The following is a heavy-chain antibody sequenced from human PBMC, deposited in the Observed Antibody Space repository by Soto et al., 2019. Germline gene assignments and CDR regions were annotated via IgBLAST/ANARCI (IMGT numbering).Heavy chain of an antibody. CDR1: GFTFGDSY. CDR2: ISPGSRYP. D-gene: IGHD4-17*01. CDR3: VRCGAGGLFDP. V-gene: IGHV3-11*06. J-gene: IGHJ5*02. Sequence: GGSLRLSCAGSGFTFGDSYMSWIRQAPGKWLEWLSYISPGSRYPAYADSVRGRFTISRDNAKRSLYLQMMSLTAEDTAIYYCVRCGAGGLFDPWGQVTMVTVFS.